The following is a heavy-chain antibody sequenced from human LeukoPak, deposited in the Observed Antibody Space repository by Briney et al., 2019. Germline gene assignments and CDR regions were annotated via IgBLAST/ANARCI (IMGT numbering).Heavy chain of an antibody. Sequence: SSETLSLTCTVSGGSISSSSYYWGWIRQPPGKGLEWIGSIYSSGSTYYNPSLKSRVTISVDTSKNQFSLKLGSVTAAGTAVYYCAGLGADYWGQGTLVTVSS. CDR1: GGSISSSSYY. CDR3: AGLGADY. CDR2: IYSSGST. V-gene: IGHV4-39*01. J-gene: IGHJ4*02.